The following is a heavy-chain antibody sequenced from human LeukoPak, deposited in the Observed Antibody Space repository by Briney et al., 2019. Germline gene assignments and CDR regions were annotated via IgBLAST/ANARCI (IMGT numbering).Heavy chain of an antibody. J-gene: IGHJ4*02. V-gene: IGHV3-7*01. CDR3: ASNDYVDYFDY. Sequence: GGSLRLSCAASGFTFSSYWMSWVRQAPGKGLEWVANIKQDGSEKYYVDPVKGRFTISRDNAKNSLYLQMNSLRAEDTAVYYCASNDYVDYFDYWGQGTLVTVSS. CDR1: GFTFSSYW. D-gene: IGHD4-17*01. CDR2: IKQDGSEK.